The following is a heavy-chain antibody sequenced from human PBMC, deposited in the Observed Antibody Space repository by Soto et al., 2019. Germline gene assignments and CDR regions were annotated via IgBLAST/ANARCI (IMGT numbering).Heavy chain of an antibody. Sequence: SETLSLTCSVSGGSISSTSYFWAWIRQSPGTGLQWIGSLYYTGSTYYNPSLKGRVDISADTSKNQFFLRLTSVTAADTAVYYCARGLRWTRTFDFWGPGALVTVSS. D-gene: IGHD3-3*01. CDR3: ARGLRWTRTFDF. V-gene: IGHV4-39*01. CDR1: GGSISSTSYF. J-gene: IGHJ4*02. CDR2: LYYTGST.